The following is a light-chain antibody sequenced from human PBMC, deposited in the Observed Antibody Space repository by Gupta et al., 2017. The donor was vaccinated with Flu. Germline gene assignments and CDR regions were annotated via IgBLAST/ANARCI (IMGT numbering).Light chain of an antibody. CDR1: NIGSKG. Sequence: SYVLTQSPSVSVAPGQTARITCGGNNIGSKGVQCYQQKPGQAPVLVLYDDKKRPSGIPERFSGSNSGNTATLTISRVEAGDEADYNCQVWDGPTDDGIFGGGTNLGVL. CDR2: DDK. J-gene: IGLJ2*01. V-gene: IGLV3-21*02. CDR3: QVWDGPTDDGI.